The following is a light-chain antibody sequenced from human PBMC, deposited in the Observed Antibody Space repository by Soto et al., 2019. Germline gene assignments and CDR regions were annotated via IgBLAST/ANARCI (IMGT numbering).Light chain of an antibody. J-gene: IGLJ1*01. CDR3: SSYTSSSTLGV. CDR2: EVS. Sequence: LTQPASVSGSPGQSITISCAGTSSDIGGYNYVSWYQQHPGKAPKVMIYEVSNRPSGVSNRFSGSKSGNTASLTISGLQAEDEADYYCSSYTSSSTLGVFGTGTKVTVL. CDR1: SSDIGGYNY. V-gene: IGLV2-14*01.